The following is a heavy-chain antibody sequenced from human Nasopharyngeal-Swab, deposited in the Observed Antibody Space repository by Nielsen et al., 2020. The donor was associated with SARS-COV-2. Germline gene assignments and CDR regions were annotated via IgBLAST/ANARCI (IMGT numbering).Heavy chain of an antibody. J-gene: IGHJ4*02. CDR2: IKRDGSVI. CDR3: VKHQGSSSDQ. Sequence: GESLKISCAASGFSFRNSWAHWVRQAPGKGLLWVSHIKRDGSVINYADVVKGRFTISRDNAKNTLYLQMNSLRAEDTAVYYCVKHQGSSSDQWGQGTLVTVSS. CDR1: GFSFRNSW. V-gene: IGHV3-74*01.